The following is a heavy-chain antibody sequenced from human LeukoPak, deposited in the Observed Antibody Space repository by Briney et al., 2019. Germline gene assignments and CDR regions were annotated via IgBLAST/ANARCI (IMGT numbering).Heavy chain of an antibody. J-gene: IGHJ4*02. V-gene: IGHV3-11*01. CDR1: GFTFSDYY. CDR3: ASRTYYYDSNGYYLSSGSYYLDY. CDR2: ISSSGSTI. D-gene: IGHD3-22*01. Sequence: GGSLRLSCAASGFTFSDYYMSWIRQAPGKGLEWVSYISSSGSTIYYADSVKGRFTISRDNTKNSLYLQMNSLRAEDTAVYYCASRTYYYDSNGYYLSSGSYYLDYWGQGTLVTVSS.